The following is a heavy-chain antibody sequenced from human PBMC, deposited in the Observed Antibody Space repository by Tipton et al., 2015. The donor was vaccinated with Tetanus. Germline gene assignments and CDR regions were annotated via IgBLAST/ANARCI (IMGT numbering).Heavy chain of an antibody. CDR2: VYHSGAT. J-gene: IGHJ4*02. CDR3: ARATEHDIMTGYDN. V-gene: IGHV4-61*01. Sequence: TLSLTCTVSGDSISRSSHYWTWIRQPPGKEPEWVGYVYHSGATNYHPSLKTRLAISADTSKNQFSLKLTSVTAADTAVYYCARATEHDIMTGYDNWGPGTQVTVSS. D-gene: IGHD3-9*01. CDR1: GDSISRSSHY.